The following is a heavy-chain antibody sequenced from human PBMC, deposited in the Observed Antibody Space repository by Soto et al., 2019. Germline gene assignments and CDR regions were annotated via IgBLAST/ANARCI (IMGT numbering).Heavy chain of an antibody. V-gene: IGHV4-39*07. J-gene: IGHJ3*02. CDR1: GGSTSSSSYY. CDR3: AKADYYDSSDDAFDI. Sequence: SETLSLTCTVSGGSTSSSSYYWGWIRQPPGKGLEWIGSIYYSGSTYYNPSLKSRVTISVDTSKNQFSLKLSSVTAADTAVYYCAKADYYDSSDDAFDIWGQGTMVTVSS. CDR2: IYYSGST. D-gene: IGHD3-22*01.